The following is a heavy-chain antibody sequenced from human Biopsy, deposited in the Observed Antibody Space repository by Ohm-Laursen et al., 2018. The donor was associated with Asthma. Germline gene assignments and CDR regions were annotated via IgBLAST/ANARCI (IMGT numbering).Heavy chain of an antibody. J-gene: IGHJ6*02. CDR2: ISVYNGNT. CDR1: GYTFNSAG. Sequence: GVSVMVSCKTSGYTFNSAGITWVRQAPGQGLEWKGWISVYNGNTKVAQKLQDRVTMNSDTSTSTAYMELRSLRSDDSAVYFCARAVDYSHYYGIDVWGQGTTVTVS. V-gene: IGHV1-18*01. D-gene: IGHD3-10*01. CDR3: ARAVDYSHYYGIDV.